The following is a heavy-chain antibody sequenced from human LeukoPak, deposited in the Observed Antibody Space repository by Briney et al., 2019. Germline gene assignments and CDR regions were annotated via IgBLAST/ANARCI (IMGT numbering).Heavy chain of an antibody. CDR2: INHSGST. CDR1: GRSFSGYY. CDR3: ARDLVTVTKGFDI. J-gene: IGHJ3*02. D-gene: IGHD4-17*01. Sequence: PSETLSLTCAVYGRSFSGYYWSWIRQPPGKGLEWIGEINHSGSTNYNPSLKSRVTISIDTSKNHFSLKLSSVTAADTAVYYCARDLVTVTKGFDIWGQGTMVSVSS. V-gene: IGHV4-34*01.